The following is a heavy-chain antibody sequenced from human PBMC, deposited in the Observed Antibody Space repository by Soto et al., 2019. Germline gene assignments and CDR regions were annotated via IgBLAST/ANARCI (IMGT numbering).Heavy chain of an antibody. Sequence: SETLSLTCTVSGGSISSYYWSWIRQPPGKGLEWIGYIYYSGSTNYNPSLKSRVTISVDTSKNHFSLKLSSVTAADTAVYYCARDPGNHPNAFDIWGQGTMVTVSS. J-gene: IGHJ3*02. D-gene: IGHD1-1*01. CDR2: IYYSGST. V-gene: IGHV4-59*01. CDR1: GGSISSYY. CDR3: ARDPGNHPNAFDI.